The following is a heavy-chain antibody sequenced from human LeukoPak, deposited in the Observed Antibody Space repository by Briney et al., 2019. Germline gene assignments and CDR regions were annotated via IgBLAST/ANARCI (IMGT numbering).Heavy chain of an antibody. V-gene: IGHV4-59*01. Sequence: SETLSLTCTVSGGSSSSYYWSWIQQPPGKGLEWIGYIYYSGSTNYNPSLKSRVTISVDTSKNQFSLKLSSVTAADTAVYYCARAVKYNSSSGYFDYWGQGTLVTVSS. D-gene: IGHD6-6*01. CDR2: IYYSGST. CDR1: GGSSSSYY. J-gene: IGHJ4*02. CDR3: ARAVKYNSSSGYFDY.